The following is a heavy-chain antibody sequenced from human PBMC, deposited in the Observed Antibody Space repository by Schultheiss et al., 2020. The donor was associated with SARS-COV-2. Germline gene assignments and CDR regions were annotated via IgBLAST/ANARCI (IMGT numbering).Heavy chain of an antibody. CDR3: ASGYSSSWYGAGFDY. Sequence: GGSLRLSCAASGFTFSSYAMSWVRQAPGKGLEWVSAISGSGGSTYYADSVKGRFTISRDNSKNTLYLQMNSLRAEDTAVYYCASGYSSSWYGAGFDYWGQGTLVTVSS. V-gene: IGHV3-23*01. CDR1: GFTFSSYA. D-gene: IGHD6-13*01. J-gene: IGHJ4*02. CDR2: ISGSGGST.